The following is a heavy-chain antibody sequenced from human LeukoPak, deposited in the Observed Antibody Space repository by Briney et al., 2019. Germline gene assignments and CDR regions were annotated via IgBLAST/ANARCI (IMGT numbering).Heavy chain of an antibody. CDR3: IKEAGYCCGGGCYRWFDS. J-gene: IGHJ5*01. V-gene: IGHV3-48*01. CDR1: GFTFRSYS. D-gene: IGHD2-15*01. CDR2: ISTGGSTM. Sequence: GGSLRLSCGASGFTFRSYSMSWVRQAPGKGLEWISYISTGGSTMYYADSVKGRFTIARDDAQNSLSLQMNSLRADDTAVYYCIKEAGYCCGGGCYRWFDSWGQGTLVTVSS.